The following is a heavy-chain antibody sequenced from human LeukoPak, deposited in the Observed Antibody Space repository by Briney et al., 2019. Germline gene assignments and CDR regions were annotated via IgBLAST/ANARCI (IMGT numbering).Heavy chain of an antibody. D-gene: IGHD5-18*01. J-gene: IGHJ4*02. V-gene: IGHV3-23*01. CDR3: AAMDRWWGDY. CDR1: GFTFSSYA. CDR2: ISGSGGST. Sequence: GGSLRLSCAASGFTFSSYAMSWVRQAPGKGLEWVSAISGSGGSTYYADSVKGRFTISRDNSKNTLYLQMNGLRAEDTAVYYCAAMDRWWGDYWGQGTLVTVSS.